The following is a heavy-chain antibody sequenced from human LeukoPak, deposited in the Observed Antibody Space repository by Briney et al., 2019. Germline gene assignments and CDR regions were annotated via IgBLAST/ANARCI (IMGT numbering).Heavy chain of an antibody. D-gene: IGHD5-18*01. V-gene: IGHV3-23*01. CDR2: ISGSGGST. Sequence: GGSLRLSCAASGFTFSSYAMSWVRQAPGKGLERVSAISGSGGSTYYADSVKGRSTISRDNAKNSLYLQMNGLRAEDTAVYYCARGLSYADYWGQRTLVTVSS. J-gene: IGHJ4*02. CDR3: ARGLSYADY. CDR1: GFTFSSYA.